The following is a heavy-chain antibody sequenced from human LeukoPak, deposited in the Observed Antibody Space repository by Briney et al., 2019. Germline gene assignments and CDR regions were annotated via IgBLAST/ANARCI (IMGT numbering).Heavy chain of an antibody. CDR3: AREDYYSSGSPGY. CDR2: IYYSGST. V-gene: IGHV4-39*07. J-gene: IGHJ4*02. Sequence: SETLSLTCTVFGGSISSSSYYWGWIRQPPGKGLEWIGSIYYSGSTYYNPSLKSRVAISVDTSKNQFSLKLSSVTAADTAVYYCAREDYYSSGSPGYWGQGTLVTVSS. CDR1: GGSISSSSYY. D-gene: IGHD3-10*01.